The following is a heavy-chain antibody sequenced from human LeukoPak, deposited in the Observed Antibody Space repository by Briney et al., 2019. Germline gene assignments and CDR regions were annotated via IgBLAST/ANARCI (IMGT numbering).Heavy chain of an antibody. CDR3: AKSPMVRGVGH. CDR1: GFTFSSYE. Sequence: QPGGSLRLSCAASGFTFSSYEMNWVRQAPGKGLEWVSYISSSGSTIYYADSVKGRFTISRDNAKNSLYLQMSSLRAEDTAVYYCAKSPMVRGVGHWGQGTLVTVSS. V-gene: IGHV3-48*03. D-gene: IGHD3-10*01. CDR2: ISSSGSTI. J-gene: IGHJ4*02.